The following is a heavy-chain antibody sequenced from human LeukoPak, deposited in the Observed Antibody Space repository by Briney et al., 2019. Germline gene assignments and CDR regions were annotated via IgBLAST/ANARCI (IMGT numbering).Heavy chain of an antibody. CDR2: ISWNSGSI. CDR1: GFTFDDYA. V-gene: IGHV3-9*01. J-gene: IGHJ6*02. Sequence: PGGSLRLSCAASGFTFDDYAMRSVRHAPGNCLEWLSGISWNSGSIMYADSVKGRFTISRDNAKNSLYQQMNSLRAEDTALYYCAKEKYCSGGSCYSAHYYYYGMDVWRQGTTVTVSS. CDR3: AKEKYCSGGSCYSAHYYYYGMDV. D-gene: IGHD2-15*01.